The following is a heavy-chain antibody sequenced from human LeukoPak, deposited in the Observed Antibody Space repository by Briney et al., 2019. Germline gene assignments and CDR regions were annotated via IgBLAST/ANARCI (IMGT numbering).Heavy chain of an antibody. V-gene: IGHV4-39*01. CDR3: ARGRGGSDGGWDFDY. J-gene: IGHJ4*02. CDR2: IYYSGST. Sequence: PSETLSLTCTVSGGSISSNSYYWGWIRQPPGKGLEWIGSIYYSGSTYYNPSLKSRVTISVDTSKNQFSLKLSSVTAADTAVYYCARGRGGSDGGWDFDYWGQGTLVTVSS. CDR1: GGSISSNSYY. D-gene: IGHD3-16*01.